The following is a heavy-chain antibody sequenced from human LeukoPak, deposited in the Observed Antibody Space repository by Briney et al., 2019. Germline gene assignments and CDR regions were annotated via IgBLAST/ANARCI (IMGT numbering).Heavy chain of an antibody. Sequence: PGGSLRLSCAASGFTFHDYAMHWVRQAPGKGLEWVSGISWNGGTIDYADSVKGRFTISRDNAKNYLYLQMNSLRPEDMALYYCAKGPTYSSSSLFDYWGQGILVAVSS. CDR3: AKGPTYSSSSLFDY. CDR1: GFTFHDYA. D-gene: IGHD6-6*01. J-gene: IGHJ4*02. CDR2: ISWNGGTI. V-gene: IGHV3-9*03.